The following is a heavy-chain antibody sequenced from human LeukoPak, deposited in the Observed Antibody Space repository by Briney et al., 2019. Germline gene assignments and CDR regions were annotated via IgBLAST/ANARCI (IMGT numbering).Heavy chain of an antibody. V-gene: IGHV3-23*01. J-gene: IGHJ4*02. CDR1: GFTVSSNS. Sequence: GGSLRLSCTVSGFTVSSNSMSWVRQAPGKGLEWVSAISASGGSTYYADSVKGRFTISRDNSKNTLYLQMNSLRAEDTAVYYCAKNMIRGVIMSSSFDYWGQGTLVTVSS. D-gene: IGHD3-10*01. CDR3: AKNMIRGVIMSSSFDY. CDR2: ISASGGST.